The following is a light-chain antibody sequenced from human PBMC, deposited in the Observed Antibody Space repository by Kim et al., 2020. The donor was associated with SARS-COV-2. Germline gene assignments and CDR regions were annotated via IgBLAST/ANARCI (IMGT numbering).Light chain of an antibody. CDR3: ETWDSSLSVVV. V-gene: IGLV1-51*01. Sequence: GQKVTISCSGSSTNIGNNYVTWYQQLPGTAPKLLIYDNSKRPSGIPDRFSGSKSGTSATLGITGLQTGDEADYYCETWDSSLSVVVFGGGTKLTVL. CDR1: STNIGNNY. CDR2: DNS. J-gene: IGLJ2*01.